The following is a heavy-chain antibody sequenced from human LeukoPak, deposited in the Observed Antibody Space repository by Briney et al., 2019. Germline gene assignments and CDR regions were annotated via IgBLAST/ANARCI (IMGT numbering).Heavy chain of an antibody. CDR2: ISSSSSYI. J-gene: IGHJ4*02. CDR1: GFTFSSYS. V-gene: IGHV3-21*01. CDR3: ARVSHPSVGYYRGSGRPINYYFDF. D-gene: IGHD3-22*01. Sequence: GGSLRLSCAASGFTFSSYSMNWVRQAPGKGLEWVSSISSSSSYIYYADSVKGRFTISRDNAKNSLYLQMNSLRAEDTAVYYCARVSHPSVGYYRGSGRPINYYFDFWGQGTLVTVSS.